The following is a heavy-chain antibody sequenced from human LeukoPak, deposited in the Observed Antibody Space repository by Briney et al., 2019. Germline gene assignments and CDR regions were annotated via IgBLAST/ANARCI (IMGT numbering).Heavy chain of an antibody. Sequence: GGSLRLSCAASGFTFSSYEMNWVRQAPGKGLEWVSYISSSGSTIYYADSVKGRFTISRDNAKNSLYLQMNSLRAEDTAVYYCARASGDPWFGEPDFDYWGQGTLVTVSS. CDR2: ISSSGSTI. CDR3: ARASGDPWFGEPDFDY. CDR1: GFTFSSYE. V-gene: IGHV3-48*03. D-gene: IGHD3-10*01. J-gene: IGHJ4*02.